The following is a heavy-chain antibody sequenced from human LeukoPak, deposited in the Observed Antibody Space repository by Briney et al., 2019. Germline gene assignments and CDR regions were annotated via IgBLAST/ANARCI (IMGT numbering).Heavy chain of an antibody. D-gene: IGHD2-21*01. CDR2: INPNSGGT. V-gene: IGHV1-2*02. CDR1: GYTFTGYY. J-gene: IGHJ5*02. CDR3: ARDSAIPTNWFDP. Sequence: ASVKVSCKASGYTFTGYYMHWVRQAPGQGLEWMGWINPNSGGTNYAQKFQGRVTMTRDTSISTAYMELSRLRSDDTAVYYCARDSAIPTNWFDPWGQGTLVTVSS.